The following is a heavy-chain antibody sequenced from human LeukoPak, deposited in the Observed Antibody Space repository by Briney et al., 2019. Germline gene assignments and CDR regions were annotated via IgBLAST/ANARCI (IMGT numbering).Heavy chain of an antibody. CDR2: INHSGST. D-gene: IGHD3-22*01. CDR3: ARGSTMIVVVITPYNWFDP. Sequence: SETLSLTCTVSGGSISSYYWSWIRQPPGKGLEWIGEINHSGSTNYNPSLKSRVTISVDTSKNQFSLKLSSVTAADTAVYYCARGSTMIVVVITPYNWFDPWGQGTLVTVSS. CDR1: GGSISSYY. V-gene: IGHV4-34*01. J-gene: IGHJ5*02.